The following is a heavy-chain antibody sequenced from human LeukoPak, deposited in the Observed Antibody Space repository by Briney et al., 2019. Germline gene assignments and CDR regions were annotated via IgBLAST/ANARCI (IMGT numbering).Heavy chain of an antibody. CDR1: GASITTNN. J-gene: IGHJ5*02. CDR3: ARHHPGFAP. Sequence: SESLSLTCSVSGASITTNNWSWIRQPPGKGLEWIGYIYSSGSTNYNPSLKTRATVSVDTSKNQFSLKLSSVTAADTAVYYCARHHPGFAPWGQGTLVTVSS. CDR2: IYSSGST. V-gene: IGHV4-59*08.